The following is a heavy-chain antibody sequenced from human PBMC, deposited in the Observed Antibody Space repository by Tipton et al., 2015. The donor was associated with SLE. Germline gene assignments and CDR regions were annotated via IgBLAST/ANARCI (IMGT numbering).Heavy chain of an antibody. J-gene: IGHJ5*02. CDR1: GYSFTSYW. CDR3: ARSSSSSSNWSDP. D-gene: IGHD6-6*01. Sequence: QLEKGEEGKKPEESLKISCKGSGYSFTSYWCGWVRQMPGKGLEWMGIIYPGDSDTRYSPSFQGQVTISADKSISTAYLQWSSLKASDTAMYYCARSSSSSSNWSDPWGQGTLFTVSS. V-gene: IGHV5-51*03. CDR2: IYPGDSDT.